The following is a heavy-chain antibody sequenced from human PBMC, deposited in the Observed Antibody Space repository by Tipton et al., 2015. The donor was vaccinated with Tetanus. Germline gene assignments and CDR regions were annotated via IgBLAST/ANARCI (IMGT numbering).Heavy chain of an antibody. CDR3: ARGADCSGGSCFSGDFDN. Sequence: AASGFIFSSYGIHWVRQAPGKGLEWVAVSWYDGTDKCYADSVKGRFTISRDNSKNTLYLQMNSLRAEDTAVYYCARGADCSGGSCFSGDFDNWGQGTQVTVSS. CDR1: GFIFSSYG. V-gene: IGHV3-33*01. J-gene: IGHJ4*02. CDR2: SWYDGTDK. D-gene: IGHD2-15*01.